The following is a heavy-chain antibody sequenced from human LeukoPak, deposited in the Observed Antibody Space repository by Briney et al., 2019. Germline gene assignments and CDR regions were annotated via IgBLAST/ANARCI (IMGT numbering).Heavy chain of an antibody. J-gene: IGHJ4*02. CDR1: GYSFTSYW. V-gene: IGHV5-51*01. CDR3: ARQLPPGYSYGQFDY. D-gene: IGHD5-18*01. Sequence: GESLKISCKGSGYSFTSYWIGGVRQMPGKGLEWMGIIYPGDSDTRYSPSFQGQVTISADKSISTAYLQWSSLKASDTAMYYCARQLPPGYSYGQFDYWGQGTLVTVSS. CDR2: IYPGDSDT.